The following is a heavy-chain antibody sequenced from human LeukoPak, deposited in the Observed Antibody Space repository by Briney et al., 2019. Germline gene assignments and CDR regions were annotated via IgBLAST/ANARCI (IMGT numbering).Heavy chain of an antibody. CDR2: IYYSGSP. V-gene: IGHV4-39*07. CDR1: GGSISSSSYF. J-gene: IGHJ4*02. CDR3: ARYHGSSSWYWYFDY. Sequence: PSETLSLTCTVSGGSISSSSYFWGWIRQPPETGLEWIGSIYYSGSPNYNPSLKSRVTISVDTSKNQFSLKLSSVTAADTAVYYCARYHGSSSWYWYFDYWGQGTLVTVSS. D-gene: IGHD6-13*01.